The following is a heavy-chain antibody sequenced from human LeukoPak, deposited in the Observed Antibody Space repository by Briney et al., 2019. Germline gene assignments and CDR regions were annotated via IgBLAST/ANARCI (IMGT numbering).Heavy chain of an antibody. Sequence: SETLSLTCAVYGGSFSGYYWSWIRQPPGKGLEWIGEISHSGSTNYNPSLKSRVTISVDTSKNQFSLKLSSVTAADTAVYYCETDDSSGWYETHWGQGTLVTVSS. CDR3: ETDDSSGWYETH. D-gene: IGHD6-19*01. J-gene: IGHJ4*02. CDR1: GGSFSGYY. V-gene: IGHV4-34*01. CDR2: ISHSGST.